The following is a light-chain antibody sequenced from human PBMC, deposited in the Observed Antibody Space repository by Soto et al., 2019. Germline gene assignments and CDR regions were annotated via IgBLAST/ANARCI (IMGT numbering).Light chain of an antibody. J-gene: IGKJ1*01. CDR3: QQYNSYRA. V-gene: IGKV1-9*01. Sequence: DIQLTQSPFVLSPSGGYTVNITVRASQALSNYLAWYQQKPGKAPDLLIYSASTLESGVPSRFSGSGSGTEFTLTISSLQPDDSATYYCQQYNSYRAFGQGTKVDIK. CDR2: SAS. CDR1: QALSNY.